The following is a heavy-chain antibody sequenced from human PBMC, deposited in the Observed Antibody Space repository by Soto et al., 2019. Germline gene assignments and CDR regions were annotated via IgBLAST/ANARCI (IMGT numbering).Heavy chain of an antibody. J-gene: IGHJ4*02. D-gene: IGHD2-2*01. CDR1: GYTFTSYG. Sequence: ASVKVSCKASGYTFTSYGISWVRQAPGQGLEWMGWISPNSGDTNYAQKFQGWVTMTRDTSISTAYMELSRLRSDDTAVYYCARTHCSSISCYVGSWDYWGQGTLVTVSS. CDR3: ARTHCSSISCYVGSWDY. CDR2: ISPNSGDT. V-gene: IGHV1-2*04.